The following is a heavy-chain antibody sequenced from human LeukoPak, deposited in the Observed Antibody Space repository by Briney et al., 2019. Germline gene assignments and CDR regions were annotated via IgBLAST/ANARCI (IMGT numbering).Heavy chain of an antibody. V-gene: IGHV3-23*01. D-gene: IGHD3-3*01. CDR3: AKDKAHYVLRFLEWLFGYMDV. CDR2: ISGSGGST. CDR1: GFTFSSYA. Sequence: PGGSLRLSCAASGFTFSSYAMSWVRQAPGKGLEWVSAISGSGGSTYYADSVKGRFTISRDNSKNTLYLQMNSLRAEDTAVYYCAKDKAHYVLRFLEWLFGYMDVWGKGTTVTVSS. J-gene: IGHJ6*03.